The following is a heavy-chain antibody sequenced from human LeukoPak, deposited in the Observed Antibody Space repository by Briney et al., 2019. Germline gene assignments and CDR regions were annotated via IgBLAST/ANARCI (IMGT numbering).Heavy chain of an antibody. V-gene: IGHV3-48*01. J-gene: IGHJ4*02. CDR1: GFTFSSYS. D-gene: IGHD3-10*01. Sequence: GGSLRLSCAASGFTFSSYSMNWVRQAPGKGMEWVSYISSSSSTIYYADSVKGRLTISRDNATNSLYLLMNSRRTEDTAANYFARLSMVRGGKRGDYFDYWGQGTLVTVSS. CDR2: ISSSSSTI. CDR3: ARLSMVRGGKRGDYFDY.